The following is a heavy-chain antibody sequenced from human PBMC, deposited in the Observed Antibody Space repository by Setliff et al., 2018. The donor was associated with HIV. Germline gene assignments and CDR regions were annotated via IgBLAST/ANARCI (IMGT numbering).Heavy chain of an antibody. CDR2: ISTSGTT. J-gene: IGHJ5*02. CDR1: GDSITSGTYY. V-gene: IGHV4-61*09. CDR3: ARGRTQWPNYNYFDP. D-gene: IGHD6-19*01. Sequence: KASETLSLTCTVSGDSITSGTYYWSWIRQPAGMRLEWIGHISTSGTTNYNPSLKSRVTISADTSKSQFSLKLSSLTAADTAVYYCARGRTQWPNYNYFDPWGLGTLVTVSS.